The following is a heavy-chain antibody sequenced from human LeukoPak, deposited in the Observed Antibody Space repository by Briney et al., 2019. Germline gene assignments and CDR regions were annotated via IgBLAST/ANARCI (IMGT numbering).Heavy chain of an antibody. J-gene: IGHJ4*02. Sequence: SETLSLTCTVSGGSISSGSYYWSWIRQPPGKGLEWIGEINHSGSTNYNPSLKSRVTISVDTSKNQFSLKLSSVTAADTAVYYCARDRGGGSYGFDYWGQGTLVTVSS. D-gene: IGHD1-26*01. CDR3: ARDRGGGSYGFDY. V-gene: IGHV4-39*07. CDR2: INHSGST. CDR1: GGSISSGSYY.